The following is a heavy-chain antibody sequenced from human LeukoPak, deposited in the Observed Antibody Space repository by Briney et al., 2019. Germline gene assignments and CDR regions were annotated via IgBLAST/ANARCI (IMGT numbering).Heavy chain of an antibody. CDR1: GFTFSSYA. CDR2: ISGSGGTT. Sequence: QPGGSLRLSCAASGFTFSSYAMSWVRQAPGKGLEWVSVISGSGGTTYYADSVKGRFTISRDNSKSTLYLRMNTLRAEDTAVYYCAKDRLAPSPQYYFDYWGQGTLVTVSS. V-gene: IGHV3-23*01. J-gene: IGHJ4*02. CDR3: AKDRLAPSPQYYFDY. D-gene: IGHD6-19*01.